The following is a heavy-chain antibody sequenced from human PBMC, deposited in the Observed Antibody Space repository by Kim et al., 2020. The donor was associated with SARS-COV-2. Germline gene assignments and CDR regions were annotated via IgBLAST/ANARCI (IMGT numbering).Heavy chain of an antibody. J-gene: IGHJ4*02. CDR3: MINPGY. CDR1: GFIVTNRN. V-gene: IGHV3-66*01. CDR2: TAADGTT. Sequence: GGSLRLSCAVTGFIVTNRNVKWVRQAPGKGLEWVSFTAADGTTNYADSVKGRFTVFRDNSKNILYLQMTSLRAEDTALYYCMINPGYWGQGTQVTVSS. D-gene: IGHD3-16*01.